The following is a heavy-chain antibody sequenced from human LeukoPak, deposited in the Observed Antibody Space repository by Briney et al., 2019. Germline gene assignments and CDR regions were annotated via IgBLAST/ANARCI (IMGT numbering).Heavy chain of an antibody. CDR2: ISGSGGST. D-gene: IGHD2-2*01. CDR1: GLTFSSYA. V-gene: IGHV3-23*01. J-gene: IGHJ4*02. CDR3: ARNPILGYCSSTSCYVFDY. Sequence: GGSLRLSCAASGLTFSSYAMSWVRQAPGKGLEWVSAISGSGGSTYYADSVKGRFTISRDNSKNTLYLQMNSLRAEDTAVYYCARNPILGYCSSTSCYVFDYWGQGTLVTVSS.